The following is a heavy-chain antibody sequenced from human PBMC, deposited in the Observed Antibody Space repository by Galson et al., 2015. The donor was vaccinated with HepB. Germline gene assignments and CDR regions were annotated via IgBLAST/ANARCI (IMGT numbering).Heavy chain of an antibody. CDR3: ARETPFRGVIL. CDR2: ISSSSSTI. J-gene: IGHJ4*02. CDR1: GFTFSSYS. Sequence: SLRLSCAASGFTFSSYSMNWVRQAPGKGLEWVSYISSSSSTIYYADSVKGRFTISRDNAKNSLYLQMNSLRAEDTAVYYCARETPFRGVILWGQGTLVTVSS. D-gene: IGHD3-10*01. V-gene: IGHV3-48*04.